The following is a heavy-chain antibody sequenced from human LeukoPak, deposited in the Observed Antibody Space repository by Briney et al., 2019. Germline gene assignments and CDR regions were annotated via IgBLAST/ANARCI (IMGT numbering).Heavy chain of an antibody. Sequence: GESLKISWKGSGYSFATYWIGWVRQMPGKGLEWMGINYPGDSDTTYSPSFQGQVTMSADKSISTAYLQWSSLKASDTAMYYCARQVSSSGFDAFDVWGQGTMVTVSS. J-gene: IGHJ3*01. CDR2: NYPGDSDT. V-gene: IGHV5-51*01. D-gene: IGHD5-12*01. CDR1: GYSFATYW. CDR3: ARQVSSSGFDAFDV.